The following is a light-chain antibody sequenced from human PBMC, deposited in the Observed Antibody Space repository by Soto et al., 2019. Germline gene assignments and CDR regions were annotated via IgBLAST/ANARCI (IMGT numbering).Light chain of an antibody. CDR1: QSISGS. J-gene: IGKJ1*01. V-gene: IGKV1-5*01. Sequence: TQSPGTLSASVVDIVTITCRASQSISGSLAWYQQKPGKAPKILIYDVSSLESGVSSRFSGSGSGTEFTLTISSMKPDDFATYYCQQYNNYWTFCQGTKVDIK. CDR3: QQYNNYWT. CDR2: DVS.